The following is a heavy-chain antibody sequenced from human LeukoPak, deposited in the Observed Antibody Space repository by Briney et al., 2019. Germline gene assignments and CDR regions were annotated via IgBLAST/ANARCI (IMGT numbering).Heavy chain of an antibody. J-gene: IGHJ4*02. D-gene: IGHD6-19*01. CDR2: ISSSSSYI. CDR3: ARHFGYSSGWPLDY. V-gene: IGHV3-21*01. Sequence: SGGSLRLSCAASGFTFSSYSMNWVRQAPGKGLEWVSSISSSSSYIYYADSVKGRFTISRDNAKNSLYLQMNSLRAEDTAVYYCARHFGYSSGWPLDYWGQGTLVTVSS. CDR1: GFTFSSYS.